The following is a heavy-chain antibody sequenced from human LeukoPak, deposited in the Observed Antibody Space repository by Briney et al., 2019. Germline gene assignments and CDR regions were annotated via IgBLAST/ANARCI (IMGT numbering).Heavy chain of an antibody. D-gene: IGHD3-10*01. V-gene: IGHV1-8*02. J-gene: IGHJ4*02. Sequence: ASLKVSCKASGYTFTSYDINWVRQATGQGLEWMGWMNPNSGNTGYAQKFQGRVTMTRNTSISTAYMELSSLRSEDTAVYYCARRPYTYYYGSGSHFDYWGQGTLVTVSS. CDR3: ARRPYTYYYGSGSHFDY. CDR1: GYTFTSYD. CDR2: MNPNSGNT.